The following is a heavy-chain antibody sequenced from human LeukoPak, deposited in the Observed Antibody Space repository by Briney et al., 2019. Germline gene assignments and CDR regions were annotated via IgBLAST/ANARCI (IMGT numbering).Heavy chain of an antibody. Sequence: GESLKISCQSYGFSFTSYWIGGVRQMPGKGLEWMGIIHPVDSHTRYSPSFQGQVSISADKSISTAYLQWSSLKASDTAMYYCARRGKSAFDVWGQGTMVTVSS. J-gene: IGHJ3*01. CDR2: IHPVDSHT. CDR1: GFSFTSYW. V-gene: IGHV5-51*01. D-gene: IGHD3-16*01. CDR3: ARRGKSAFDV.